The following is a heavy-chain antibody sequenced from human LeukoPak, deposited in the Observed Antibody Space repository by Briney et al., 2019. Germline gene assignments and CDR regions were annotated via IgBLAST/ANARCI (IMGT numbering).Heavy chain of an antibody. CDR1: GYTFTNYA. Sequence: ASVKVSCKASGYTFTNYAIHWVRQAPGQRLECMGWINAGNGNTEYSQKFQGRVTITRDTSATTAYMELSSLISEDTAVYYCAGEGSFRGRFFDYWGQGTLVTVSS. CDR2: INAGNGNT. CDR3: AGEGSFRGRFFDY. J-gene: IGHJ4*02. V-gene: IGHV1-3*01. D-gene: IGHD3-10*01.